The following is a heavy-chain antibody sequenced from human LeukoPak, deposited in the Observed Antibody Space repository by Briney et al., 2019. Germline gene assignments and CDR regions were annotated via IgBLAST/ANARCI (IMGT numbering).Heavy chain of an antibody. CDR3: TRSPDIDILTGYSRYYFDY. V-gene: IGHV5-51*01. CDR2: IYPGDSDT. Sequence: GESLKISCKGSGYSFTSYWIGWVRQMPGKGLEWMGIIYPGDSDTKYSPSFQGQVTISADKSISTAYLQWNSLKASDTAIYYCTRSPDIDILTGYSRYYFDYWGQGTLVTVSS. J-gene: IGHJ4*02. CDR1: GYSFTSYW. D-gene: IGHD3-9*01.